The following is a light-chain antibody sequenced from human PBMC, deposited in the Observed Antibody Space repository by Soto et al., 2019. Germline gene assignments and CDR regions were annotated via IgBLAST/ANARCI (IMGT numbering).Light chain of an antibody. Sequence: QSVLTQPPSASGTPGQKVTISCSGSSSNIGSNAVNWYQQVPGTAPKLLIYSDDQRPSGVPDRFSGSKSGTSASLAISGLQSEDEADYICAAWNDNLNGPSYFFGTGTKVTVL. CDR3: AAWNDNLNGPSYF. J-gene: IGLJ1*01. V-gene: IGLV1-44*01. CDR1: SSNIGSNA. CDR2: SDD.